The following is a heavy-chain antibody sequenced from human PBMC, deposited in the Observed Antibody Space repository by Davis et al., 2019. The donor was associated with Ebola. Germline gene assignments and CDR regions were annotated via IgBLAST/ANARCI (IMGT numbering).Heavy chain of an antibody. CDR3: ARAHRGYGGNPVYFDY. J-gene: IGHJ4*02. CDR2: INPSGGST. Sequence: ASVTVSCKASGYTFTSYGISWVRQAPEQGLEWMGIINPSGGSTSYAQKFQGRVTMTRDTSTSTAYMELRSLRSEDTAVYYCARAHRGYGGNPVYFDYWGQGTLVTVSS. D-gene: IGHD4-23*01. CDR1: GYTFTSYG. V-gene: IGHV1-46*01.